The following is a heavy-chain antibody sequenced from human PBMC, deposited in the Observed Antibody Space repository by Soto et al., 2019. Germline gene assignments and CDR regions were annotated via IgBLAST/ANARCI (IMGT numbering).Heavy chain of an antibody. D-gene: IGHD3-22*01. Sequence: GGSLRLSCAVSGFTFSSDWMHWVRQAPGRGLVWVSRINSDGSSTSYADSVKGRFTISRDNAKNTLYLQMNSLRAEDMAVYYCGGDSSGYYYPDVFDIWGQGTMVTVSS. V-gene: IGHV3-74*01. CDR2: INSDGSST. CDR1: GFTFSSDW. CDR3: GGDSSGYYYPDVFDI. J-gene: IGHJ3*02.